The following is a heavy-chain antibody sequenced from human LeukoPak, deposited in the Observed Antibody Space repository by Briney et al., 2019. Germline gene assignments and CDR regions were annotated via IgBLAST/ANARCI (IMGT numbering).Heavy chain of an antibody. CDR1: GFRLSNYA. V-gene: IGHV3-23*01. CDR3: AKGPGSSGTSFPYFDS. CDR2: ISGTGFST. J-gene: IGHJ4*02. Sequence: PGGSLRLSCAVSGFRLSNYAMTWVRQAPGKGLECVSGISGTGFSTYYADSVKGRFTVSRDNSKNTLYLQMDSLRAEDTAVYYCAKGPGSSGTSFPYFDSWGQGTLVTVSS. D-gene: IGHD2-2*01.